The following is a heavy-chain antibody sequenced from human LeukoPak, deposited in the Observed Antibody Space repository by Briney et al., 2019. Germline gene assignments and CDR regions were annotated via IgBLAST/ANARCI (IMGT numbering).Heavy chain of an antibody. Sequence: SETLSLTCTVSGSMYNYYWSWIRQPPGKGLEWIGYIHYNGITNYSPSLKSRVTMSLDTSKNQVSLKLNSVSAADTAVYYCARVPVGATKLWYFDLWGRGTLVTVSS. D-gene: IGHD1-26*01. J-gene: IGHJ2*01. CDR3: ARVPVGATKLWYFDL. CDR1: GSMYNYY. CDR2: IHYNGIT. V-gene: IGHV4-59*08.